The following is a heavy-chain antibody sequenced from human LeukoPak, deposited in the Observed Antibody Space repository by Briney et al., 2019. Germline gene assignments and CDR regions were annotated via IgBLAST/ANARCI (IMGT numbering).Heavy chain of an antibody. CDR3: ARDRSYSSSRTRFDY. D-gene: IGHD6-13*01. J-gene: IGHJ4*02. CDR1: GYTFTGYY. V-gene: IGHV1-2*02. CDR2: INLNSGGT. Sequence: ASVKVSCKASGYTFTGYYMHWVRQAPGQGLEWMGWINLNSGGTNYAQKFQGRVTMTRDTSISTAYMELSRLRSDDTAVYYCARDRSYSSSRTRFDYWGQGTLVTVSS.